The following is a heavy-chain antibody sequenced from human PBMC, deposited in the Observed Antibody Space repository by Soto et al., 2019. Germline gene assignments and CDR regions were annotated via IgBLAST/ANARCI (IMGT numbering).Heavy chain of an antibody. J-gene: IGHJ4*02. CDR2: ISGSGGST. D-gene: IGHD2-8*02. Sequence: EVQLLESGGGLVQPGGSLRLSCAASGFTFSSYAMSWVRQAPGKGLEWVSIISGSGGSTYYADSVKGRFTISRDNSKSTLYLQMNSLRAEDTAVYYCAKEKNLVLYYFDYWGQGTLVTVSS. CDR3: AKEKNLVLYYFDY. CDR1: GFTFSSYA. V-gene: IGHV3-23*01.